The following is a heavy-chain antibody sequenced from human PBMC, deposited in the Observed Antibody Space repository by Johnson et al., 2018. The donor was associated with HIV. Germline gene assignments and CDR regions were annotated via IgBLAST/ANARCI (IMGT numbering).Heavy chain of an antibody. CDR2: IYSGGST. D-gene: IGHD1-26*01. CDR3: AREGIVGATGPGPTLQDAFDI. CDR1: GFTVSSNY. V-gene: IGHV3-66*02. Sequence: MLLVESGGGVVQPGRSLRLSCAASGFTVSSNYMSWVRQAPGKGLEWVSVIYSGGSTYYADSVKGRFTISRANSKNTLYLQMNSLRAEDTAVYYCAREGIVGATGPGPTLQDAFDIWGQGTMVTVSS. J-gene: IGHJ3*02.